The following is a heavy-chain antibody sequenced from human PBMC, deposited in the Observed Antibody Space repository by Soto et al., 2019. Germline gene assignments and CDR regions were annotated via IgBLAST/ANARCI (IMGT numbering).Heavy chain of an antibody. CDR2: VYYSGST. J-gene: IGHJ4*02. Sequence: SETLSLTCNVSGGSISSGQFYCNCIRQLPGKGPEWIGYVYYSGSTYYKPSLKSRMSITLDKSKNQFSLKLHSMTAADSAVYYCARGRTTMLPHDFDFWGPGALVTVSS. D-gene: IGHD1-7*01. CDR1: GGSISSGQFY. CDR3: ARGRTTMLPHDFDF. V-gene: IGHV4-31*02.